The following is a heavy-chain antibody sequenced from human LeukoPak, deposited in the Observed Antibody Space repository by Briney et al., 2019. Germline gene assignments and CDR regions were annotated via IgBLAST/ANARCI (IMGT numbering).Heavy chain of an antibody. CDR3: ARAGVYGDYYFDY. V-gene: IGHV4-59*01. J-gene: IGHJ4*02. Sequence: PSETLSLTCAVSGGSLTGYFWTWIRQPPGKGLEWIGHFYYSGSTYYNPSLESRVTISVDTSKNQFSLKLSSVTAADTAVYYCARAGVYGDYYFDYWGQGTLVTVSS. D-gene: IGHD4-17*01. CDR2: FYYSGST. CDR1: GGSLTGYF.